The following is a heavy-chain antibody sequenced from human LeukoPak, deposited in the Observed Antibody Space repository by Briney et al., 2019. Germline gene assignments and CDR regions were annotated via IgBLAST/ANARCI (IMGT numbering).Heavy chain of an antibody. D-gene: IGHD5-24*01. CDR2: IYHSGST. V-gene: IGHV4-38-2*02. CDR1: GYSISSGYY. CDR3: ARDLRRDGYNYSNWFDP. J-gene: IGHJ5*02. Sequence: PSETLSLTCTVSGYSISSGYYWGWIRQPPGKGLEWIGSIYHSGSTYYNPSLKSRVTISVDTSKNQFSLKLSSVTAADTAVYYCARDLRRDGYNYSNWFDPWGQGTLVTVSS.